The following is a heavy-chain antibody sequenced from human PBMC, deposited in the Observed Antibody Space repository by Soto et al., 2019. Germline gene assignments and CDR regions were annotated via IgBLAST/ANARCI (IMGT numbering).Heavy chain of an antibody. J-gene: IGHJ5*02. CDR3: ARGRRIPHLLKGPRTNWFDP. CDR1: GGSFSGYY. Sequence: SETLSLTCAVYGGSFSGYYWSRIRQPPGKGLEWIGEINHSGSTNYNPSLKSRVTISVDTSKNQFSLKLSSVTAADTAVYYCARGRRIPHLLKGPRTNWFDPWGQGTLVTVSS. V-gene: IGHV4-34*01. CDR2: INHSGST. D-gene: IGHD1-1*01.